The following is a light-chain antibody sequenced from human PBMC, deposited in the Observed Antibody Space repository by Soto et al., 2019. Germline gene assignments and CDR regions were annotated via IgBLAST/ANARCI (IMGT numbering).Light chain of an antibody. CDR3: QSYDSCLSGWV. CDR2: GNS. Sequence: QPVLTQPPSVSGAPGQRVTISCTGSSSNIGAGYDVHWYQQLPGTAPKLLIYGNSNRPSGVPDRFSGSKSGTSASLAITGLLPEDEADYYCQSYDSCLSGWVFGGGTKHTVL. J-gene: IGLJ3*02. V-gene: IGLV1-40*01. CDR1: SSNIGAGYD.